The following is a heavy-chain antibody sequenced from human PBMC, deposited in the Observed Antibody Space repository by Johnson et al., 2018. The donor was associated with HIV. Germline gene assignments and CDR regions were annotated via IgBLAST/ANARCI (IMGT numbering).Heavy chain of an antibody. J-gene: IGHJ3*02. D-gene: IGHD1-26*01. CDR1: GFTFSSYA. CDR2: IKQDGSEK. V-gene: IGHV3-7*01. CDR3: ARDKVDDAFDI. Sequence: VQLVESGGGVVQPGRSLRLSCAASGFTFSSYAMHWVRQAPGKGLEWVANIKQDGSEKYYVGSLEGRFTISRDNAKTSLYLQMNSLRAEDTAVYYCARDKVDDAFDIWGQGTMVTVSS.